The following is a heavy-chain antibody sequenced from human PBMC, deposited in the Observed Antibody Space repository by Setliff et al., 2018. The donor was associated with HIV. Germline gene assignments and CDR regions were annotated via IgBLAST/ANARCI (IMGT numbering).Heavy chain of an antibody. CDR2: IIPMFGTT. J-gene: IGHJ6*02. V-gene: IGHV1-69*06. CDR1: GGSFSSYA. D-gene: IGHD5-12*01. CDR3: ARPYSGHAPYYYGMDV. Sequence: SVKVSCKASGGSFSSYAISWVRQAPGQGLEWMGRIIPMFGTTNYAQKFQGRVTITADKSTTTAYMELSSLRSEDTAVYYCARPYSGHAPYYYGMDVWGQGTTVTVSS.